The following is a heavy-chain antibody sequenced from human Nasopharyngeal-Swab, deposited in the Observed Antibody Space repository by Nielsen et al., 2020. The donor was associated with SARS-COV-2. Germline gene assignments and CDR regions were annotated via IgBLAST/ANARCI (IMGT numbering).Heavy chain of an antibody. D-gene: IGHD6-19*01. CDR1: GYSFISYW. Sequence: KVSCKGSGYSFISYWISWVRQMPGKGLEWMGRIDPSDSYTNYSPSFQGHVTISADKSISTAYLQWSSLKASDTAMYYCARQYGGIAVAGIDYWGQGTLVTVSS. V-gene: IGHV5-10-1*01. CDR3: ARQYGGIAVAGIDY. J-gene: IGHJ4*02. CDR2: IDPSDSYT.